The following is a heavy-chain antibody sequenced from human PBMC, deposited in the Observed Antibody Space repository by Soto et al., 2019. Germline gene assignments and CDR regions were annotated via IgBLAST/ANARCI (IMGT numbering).Heavy chain of an antibody. CDR1: GFTVNTYG. V-gene: IGHV3-23*01. D-gene: IGHD5-12*01. CDR2: LNPTTGTA. J-gene: IGHJ2*01. Sequence: EVQLLESGGGLVQPGESLRLSCAVSGFTVNTYGLAWVRLAPGRGLESVSALNPTTGTAYYRDSVKGRFTISRDDSKNTMLLQMNSLRAEDTAIYYGAKIPRGGGYGNWYFDLWGRGTLVTVSS. CDR3: AKIPRGGGYGNWYFDL.